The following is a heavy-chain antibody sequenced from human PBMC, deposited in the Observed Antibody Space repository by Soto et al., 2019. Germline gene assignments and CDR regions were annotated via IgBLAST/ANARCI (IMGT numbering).Heavy chain of an antibody. Sequence: GASVKVSCKASGVTFSSYTISWVRQAPGQGLEWMGRIIPILGIANYAQKFQGRVTITADKSTSTAYMELSSLRSEDTAVYYCARESYCCGDCYSSGHYYSGMDVWGKGTTVTVP. D-gene: IGHD2-21*02. CDR2: IIPILGIA. CDR1: GVTFSSYT. J-gene: IGHJ6*04. V-gene: IGHV1-69*04. CDR3: ARESYCCGDCYSSGHYYSGMDV.